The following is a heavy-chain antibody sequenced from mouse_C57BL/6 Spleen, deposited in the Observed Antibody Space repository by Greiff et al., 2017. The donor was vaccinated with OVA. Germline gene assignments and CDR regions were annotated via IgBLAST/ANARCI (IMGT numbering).Heavy chain of an antibody. J-gene: IGHJ2*01. CDR1: GYAFSSSW. Sequence: QVQLQQSGPELVKPGASVKISCKASGYAFSSSWMNWVKQRPGKGLEWIGRIYPGDGDTNYNGKFTGKATLTADKSSSTAYMHLSSLTSEDSAVYYCAGWDCGWGQGTTLTVSS. V-gene: IGHV1-82*01. D-gene: IGHD4-1*01. CDR2: IYPGDGDT. CDR3: AGWDCG.